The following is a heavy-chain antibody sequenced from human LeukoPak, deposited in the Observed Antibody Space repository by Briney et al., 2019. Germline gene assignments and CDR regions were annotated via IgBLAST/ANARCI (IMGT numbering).Heavy chain of an antibody. CDR1: GGSISSHY. V-gene: IGHV4-59*11. D-gene: IGHD2-2*01. CDR3: ARLAGRQLLDY. J-gene: IGHJ4*02. Sequence: SETLSLTCTVSGGSISSHYWSWIRQSPGKGLDWIGYIHYSGSTNYNPSLKSRVTISVVMSKKQFSLKLSSVTAADTAVYYCARLAGRQLLDYWGQGTLVTVSS. CDR2: IHYSGST.